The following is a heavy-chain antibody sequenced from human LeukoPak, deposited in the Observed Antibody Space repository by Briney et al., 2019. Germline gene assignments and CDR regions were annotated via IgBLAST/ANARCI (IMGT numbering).Heavy chain of an antibody. V-gene: IGHV1-18*01. J-gene: IGHJ4*02. CDR1: GYTFTNYG. CDR3: ARGTGGGSGSYFD. CDR2: ISADNGNT. Sequence: ASVKVSCQASGYTFTNYGISWVRQAPGQGLEWMGWISADNGNTHYAQKFQGRVSMTTDTSTSTAYMELGSLRSDDTAVYYCARGTGGGSGSYFDWGQGTLVTVSS. D-gene: IGHD3-10*01.